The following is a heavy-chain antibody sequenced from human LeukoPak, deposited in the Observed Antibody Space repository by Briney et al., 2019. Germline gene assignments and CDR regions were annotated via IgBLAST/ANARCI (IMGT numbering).Heavy chain of an antibody. J-gene: IGHJ4*02. CDR2: VKYGGSTT. V-gene: IGHV3-74*01. D-gene: IGHD3-9*01. CDR1: GFTFSAYW. CDR3: ARDLDWLLFDY. Sequence: GGSLRLSCAASGFTFSAYWMRWVRQAPGKGLVWVSRVKYGGSTTTYADSVKGRFTISRDNAKNILYLQMNSLRVEDTAVYYCARDLDWLLFDYWGQGTLVTVSS.